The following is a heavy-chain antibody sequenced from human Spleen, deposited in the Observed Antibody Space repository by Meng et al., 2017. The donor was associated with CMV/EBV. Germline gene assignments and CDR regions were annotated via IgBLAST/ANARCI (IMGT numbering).Heavy chain of an antibody. J-gene: IGHJ5*02. D-gene: IGHD6-19*01. CDR1: GYSISSGYY. CDR2: TYHSGST. V-gene: IGHV4-38-2*02. Sequence: GSLRLSCTVSGYSISSGYYWGWIRQPPGKGLEWIGSTYHSGSTYYNPSLKSRVTISVDTSKNQFSLKLSSVTAADTAVYYCARDVGTAVAANNWFDPWGQGTLVTVSS. CDR3: ARDVGTAVAANNWFDP.